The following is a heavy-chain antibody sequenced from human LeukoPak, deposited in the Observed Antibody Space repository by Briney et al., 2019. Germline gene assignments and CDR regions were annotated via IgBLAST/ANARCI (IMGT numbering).Heavy chain of an antibody. CDR2: NYTGYSDT. V-gene: IGHV5-51*01. J-gene: IGHJ6*02. D-gene: IGHD6-13*01. CDR3: ARRARKSPTVGPSIAAAGTAYYYYYYGMDV. CDR1: GYRFTSYW. Sequence: GGSLEISCKSSGYRFTSYWIARVRQRPGQGQEWMGSNYTGYSDTRYSPSFQCQVTISADKSISPAYLQWSSLKASDTAMYYCARRARKSPTVGPSIAAAGTAYYYYYYGMDVWGQGTTVTVSS.